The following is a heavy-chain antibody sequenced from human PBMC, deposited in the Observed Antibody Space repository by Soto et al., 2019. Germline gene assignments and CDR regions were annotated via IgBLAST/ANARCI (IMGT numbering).Heavy chain of an antibody. Sequence: SETLSLPCGVAGFSLQTSHFWGWIRQPPGKGLEWIGLISHSGRAISHPSFASRATISLDTTNNAFSLTLKSVTAADTAVYYCAGGRSFRLVGVPLDSWGQGTLVTVSS. J-gene: IGHJ4*02. D-gene: IGHD3-16*02. CDR2: ISHSGRA. V-gene: IGHV4-38-2*01. CDR3: AGGRSFRLVGVPLDS. CDR1: GFSLQTSHF.